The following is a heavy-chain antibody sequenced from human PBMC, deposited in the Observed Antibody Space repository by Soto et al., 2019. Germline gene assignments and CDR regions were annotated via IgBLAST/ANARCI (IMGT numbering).Heavy chain of an antibody. CDR3: ARGRYGDY. D-gene: IGHD1-1*01. V-gene: IGHV1-18*01. CDR2: ISAHNGNT. J-gene: IGHJ4*02. Sequence: QVHLVQSGAEVKKPGASVKVSCKGSGYAFTTYGITWVRQAPGQGLELMGWISAHNGNTNYAQQLQGRVTVTRDTSTSTAYMQLRSLRSDDTAVYYCARGRYGDYWGQGDLVTVSS. CDR1: GYAFTTYG.